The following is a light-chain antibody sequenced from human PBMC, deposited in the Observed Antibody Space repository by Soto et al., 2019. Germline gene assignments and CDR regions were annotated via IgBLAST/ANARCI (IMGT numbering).Light chain of an antibody. CDR2: DTS. CDR3: QRRSNWPWT. J-gene: IGKJ1*01. V-gene: IGKV3-11*01. CDR1: QSVYNY. Sequence: EIVLTQSPATLSLSPGERATLSCRASQSVYNYLAWYQQKPGQAPRLLIYDTSNRATGIPARFSGSGSGTDFTLIISSLDPEDFAVYYCQRRSNWPWTFGQGTKVEIK.